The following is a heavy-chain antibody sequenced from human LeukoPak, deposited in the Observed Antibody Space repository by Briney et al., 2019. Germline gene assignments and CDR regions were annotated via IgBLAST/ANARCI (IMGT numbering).Heavy chain of an antibody. CDR1: GGSFSGYY. J-gene: IGHJ4*02. V-gene: IGHV3-23*01. CDR2: ISGSGGST. CDR3: ANFGSVLLWFGELYGPLDY. Sequence: QASETLSLTCAVYGGSFSGYYWSWIRQPPGKGLEWVSAISGSGGSTYYADSVKGRFTISRDNSKNTLYLQMNSLRAEDTAVYYCANFGSVLLWFGELYGPLDYWGQGTLVTVSS. D-gene: IGHD3-10*01.